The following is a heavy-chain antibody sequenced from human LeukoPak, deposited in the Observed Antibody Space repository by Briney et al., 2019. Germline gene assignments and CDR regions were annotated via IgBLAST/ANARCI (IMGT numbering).Heavy chain of an antibody. D-gene: IGHD1-20*01. CDR2: ITPSGGST. J-gene: IGHJ4*02. CDR3: ARHSLIGTTPFDY. CDR1: GYSFISFY. V-gene: IGHV1-46*01. Sequence: GASVKVSCKASGYSFISFYIHWVRQAPGQGLEWMGVITPSGGSTAYAQQFQGRVTMTRDTSTSTVYMELSSLRSEDTAVYYCARHSLIGTTPFDYWGQGTLVTVSS.